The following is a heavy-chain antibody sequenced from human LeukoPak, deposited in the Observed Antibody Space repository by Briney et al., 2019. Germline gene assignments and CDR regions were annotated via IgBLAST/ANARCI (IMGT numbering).Heavy chain of an antibody. D-gene: IGHD6-19*01. V-gene: IGHV3-9*01. CDR3: AKDIAPPSSGTFDY. J-gene: IGHJ4*02. Sequence: GGSLRDSCMASGFTLDDYAMHWVRPAPGRGVEWVSSISWSGGSIGYVDSVRGRFTISRDDAKNSLYLQMNSLRPEDTALYYCAKDIAPPSSGTFDYWGQGTLVTVSS. CDR1: GFTLDDYA. CDR2: ISWSGGSI.